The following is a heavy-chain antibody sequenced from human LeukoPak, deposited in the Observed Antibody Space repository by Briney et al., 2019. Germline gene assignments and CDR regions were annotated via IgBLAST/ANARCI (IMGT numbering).Heavy chain of an antibody. Sequence: PSETLSLTCTVSGGSISSSSYYWGWIRQPPGKGLEWIGSIYYSGSTYYNPSLKSRVTISVDTSKNQFSLKLSSVTAADTAVYYCARVPRTLTGYQFDYWGQGTLVTVSS. J-gene: IGHJ4*02. CDR2: IYYSGST. V-gene: IGHV4-39*07. CDR1: GGSISSSSYY. D-gene: IGHD3-9*01. CDR3: ARVPRTLTGYQFDY.